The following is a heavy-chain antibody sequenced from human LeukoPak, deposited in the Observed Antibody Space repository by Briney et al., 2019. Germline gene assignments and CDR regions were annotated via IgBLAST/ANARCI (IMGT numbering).Heavy chain of an antibody. CDR1: GYTFTSYG. D-gene: IGHD3-3*01. CDR3: AREGASSTYYDFWSGDYCYYMDV. J-gene: IGHJ6*03. Sequence: ASVKVSCKASGYTFTSYGISWVRQAPGQGLGWMGWISAYNGNTNYAQKLQGRVTMTTDTSTSTAYMELRSLRSDDTAVYYCAREGASSTYYDFWSGDYCYYMDVWGKGTTVTVSS. CDR2: ISAYNGNT. V-gene: IGHV1-18*01.